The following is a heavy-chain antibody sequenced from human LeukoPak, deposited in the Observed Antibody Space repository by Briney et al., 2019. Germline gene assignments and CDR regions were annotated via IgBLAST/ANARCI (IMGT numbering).Heavy chain of an antibody. CDR3: ARVVWLRSYFDY. D-gene: IGHD5-12*01. CDR2: INPNSDDT. V-gene: IGHV1-2*02. CDR1: GYTFTCYY. J-gene: IGHJ4*02. Sequence: ASVKVSCKASGYTFTCYYMHWVRQAPGQGLEWMGWINPNSDDTNYAQKFQGRDTMTRDTSISTAYMELSRLRSDDTAVYYCARVVWLRSYFDYWGQGTLVTVSS.